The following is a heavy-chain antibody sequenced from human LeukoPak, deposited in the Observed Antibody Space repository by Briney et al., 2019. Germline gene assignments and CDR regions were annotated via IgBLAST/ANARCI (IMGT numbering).Heavy chain of an antibody. CDR1: GFTFSSYA. CDR2: ISYDGSNK. Sequence: GRSLRLSCAASGFTFSSYAMHWVRQAPGMGLEWVAVISYDGSNKYYADSVKGRFTISRDNSKNTLYLQMNSLRAEDTAVYYCARDTNFKPNLGYYGSGLFDYWGQGTLVTVSS. J-gene: IGHJ4*02. D-gene: IGHD3-10*01. V-gene: IGHV3-30-3*01. CDR3: ARDTNFKPNLGYYGSGLFDY.